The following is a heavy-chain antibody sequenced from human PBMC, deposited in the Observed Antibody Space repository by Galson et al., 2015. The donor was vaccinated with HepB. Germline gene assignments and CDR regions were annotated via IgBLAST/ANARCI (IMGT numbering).Heavy chain of an antibody. J-gene: IGHJ4*02. CDR1: GFTLSSYA. V-gene: IGHV3-33*01. CDR3: ARVHPEYTSGWYRQALYYFDS. D-gene: IGHD6-19*01. CDR2: IWYDGSDK. Sequence: SLRLSCAASGFTLSSYAMNWVRQAPGKGLEWVAVIWYDGSDKYYADSVKGRFTISRDNSKNTLFLQKTGLTADDTAIYYCARVHPEYTSGWYRQALYYFDSWGQGTLVAVSS.